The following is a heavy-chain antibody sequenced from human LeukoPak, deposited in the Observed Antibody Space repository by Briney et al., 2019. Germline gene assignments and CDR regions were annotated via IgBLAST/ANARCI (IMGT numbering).Heavy chain of an antibody. D-gene: IGHD3-10*01. J-gene: IGHJ6*02. CDR1: GYSFTSYW. CDR3: ARRYYYGSGSPNYYYGMDV. V-gene: IGHV5-10-1*01. CDR2: IDPSDSYT. Sequence: GESVKISCKGSGYSFTSYWISWVRQMPGKGLEWMGRIDPSDSYTNYSPSFQGHVTISADKSISTAYLQWSSLKASDTAMYYCARRYYYGSGSPNYYYGMDVWGQGTTVTVS.